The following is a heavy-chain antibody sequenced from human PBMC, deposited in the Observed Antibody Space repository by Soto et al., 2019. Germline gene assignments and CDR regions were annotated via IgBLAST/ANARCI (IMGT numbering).Heavy chain of an antibody. J-gene: IGHJ4*02. Sequence: QVQLVQSGAEVKKPESSVKVSCKAPGGTFSTYAISWVRQAPGQGLEWMGGIIPMFGTANYAQRFQDRVTITAEESTNTGYMELSSLRSGDTAVYFCASGLQLWLRRINNGYSGWGQGTLVTVSS. V-gene: IGHV1-69*12. CDR1: GGTFSTYA. CDR2: IIPMFGTA. CDR3: ASGLQLWLRRINNGYSG. D-gene: IGHD5-12*01.